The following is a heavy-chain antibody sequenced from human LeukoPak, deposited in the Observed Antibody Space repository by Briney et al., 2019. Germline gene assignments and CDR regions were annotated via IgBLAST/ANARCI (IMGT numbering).Heavy chain of an antibody. CDR1: GFTFSTYG. CDR2: IKQDGSEK. CDR3: ARDVDYANPRHDY. V-gene: IGHV3-7*01. J-gene: IGHJ4*02. D-gene: IGHD4/OR15-4a*01. Sequence: GGSLRLSCAASGFTFSTYGMHWVRQAPGKGLEWVANIKQDGSEKYYVDSVKGRFTISRDNANNLVYLQMNSLRAEDTAVYYCARDVDYANPRHDYWGQGTLVTVSS.